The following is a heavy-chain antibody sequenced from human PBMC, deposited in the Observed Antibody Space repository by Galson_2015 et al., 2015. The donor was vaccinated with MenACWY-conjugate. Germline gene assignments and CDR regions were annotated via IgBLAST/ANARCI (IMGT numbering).Heavy chain of an antibody. J-gene: IGHJ4*02. V-gene: IGHV3-23*01. D-gene: IGHD3-3*01. Sequence: SLRLSCAPSGFTFSSYAMSWVRQAPGKALEWVSAISGSGGSTYYADSVKGRFTISRDNSKNTLYLQMNSLRAEDTAVYYCAKGQGGVVIPVGFYYWGQGTLVTVSS. CDR1: GFTFSSYA. CDR3: AKGQGGVVIPVGFYY. CDR2: ISGSGGST.